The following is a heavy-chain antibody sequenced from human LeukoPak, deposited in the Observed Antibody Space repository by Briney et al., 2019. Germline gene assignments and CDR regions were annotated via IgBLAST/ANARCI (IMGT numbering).Heavy chain of an antibody. Sequence: SQTLSLTCTVSGGSISSGGYYWSWIRQHPGKGLEWIGYIYYSGSTYYNPSLKSRVTIPVDTSKNQFSLKLSSVTAADTAVYYCARDSYGGNSLAFDYWGQGTLVTVSS. CDR2: IYYSGST. D-gene: IGHD4-23*01. V-gene: IGHV4-31*03. CDR1: GGSISSGGYY. CDR3: ARDSYGGNSLAFDY. J-gene: IGHJ4*02.